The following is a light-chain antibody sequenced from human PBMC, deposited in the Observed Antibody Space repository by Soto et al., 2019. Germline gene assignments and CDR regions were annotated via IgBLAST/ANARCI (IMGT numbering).Light chain of an antibody. CDR2: DVS. Sequence: QSALTQPASVSGSPGQSITISCTGTSSDVGGYNYVSWYQQHPGKAPKLMIYDVSNRPSGVSNRFSGSKSGNPASLTISGLQAEDAAYYYCSSYTSSSTLVFGGGTKVTVL. V-gene: IGLV2-14*01. CDR3: SSYTSSSTLV. CDR1: SSDVGGYNY. J-gene: IGLJ2*01.